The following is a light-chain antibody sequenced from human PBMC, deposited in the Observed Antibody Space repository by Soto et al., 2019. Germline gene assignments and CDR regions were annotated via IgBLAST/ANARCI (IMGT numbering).Light chain of an antibody. J-gene: IGLJ3*02. V-gene: IGLV4-69*01. CDR1: SGHSDYA. CDR2: VTSDGSH. Sequence: QAVVTQSPSASASPGASVKLTCTLSSGHSDYAIAWHQQQPEKGPRYLMKVTSDGSHTKGDGTPDRFSGSSSGADRYLTISSLRSDDEADYYCQAWGTGGVFGGGTKVTVL. CDR3: QAWGTGGV.